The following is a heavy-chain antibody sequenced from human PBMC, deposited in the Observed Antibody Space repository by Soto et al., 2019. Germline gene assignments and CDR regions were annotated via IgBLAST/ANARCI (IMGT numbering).Heavy chain of an antibody. Sequence: SVTLSLTCAVPGGSIGGVGYAWGWIRQPPGGGLEWIGYLYHSGTFLKSPSLKTRLTMSLDMSNNQFSLTLNSMTAADTAVYYCARGQFYSGSGNFNNLMFDAWGQGIQVTVSS. D-gene: IGHD3-10*01. CDR2: LYHSGTF. CDR3: ARGQFYSGSGNFNNLMFDA. J-gene: IGHJ5*02. CDR1: GGSIGGVGYA. V-gene: IGHV4-30-2*01.